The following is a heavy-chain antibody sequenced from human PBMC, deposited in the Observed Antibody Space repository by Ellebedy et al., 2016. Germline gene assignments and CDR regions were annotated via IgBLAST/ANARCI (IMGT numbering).Heavy chain of an antibody. V-gene: IGHV4-34*01. CDR3: AADRGIRGCPDY. Sequence: GSLRLXCAVYDVATSGYYWSWIRQSPGKGLEWIATINHNARADYNPSLRGRVLISLDKSKSQFSLTMTSVTADDTGLYYCAADRGIRGCPDYWGQGTLVTVSS. CDR1: DVATSGYY. D-gene: IGHD6-19*01. CDR2: INHNARA. J-gene: IGHJ4*02.